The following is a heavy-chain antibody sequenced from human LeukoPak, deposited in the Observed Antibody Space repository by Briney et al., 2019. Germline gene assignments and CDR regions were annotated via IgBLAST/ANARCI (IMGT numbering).Heavy chain of an antibody. D-gene: IGHD6-19*01. CDR1: GFTFSSYN. CDR3: ASVAVAGYFDS. J-gene: IGHJ4*02. Sequence: GGSLRLSCAASGFTFSSYNMNWVRQAPGKGLEWVSSISSGSSYIYYADSVKGRFTISRDNAKNSLYLQMNSLRAEDTAVYYCASVAVAGYFDSWGQGTLVTVSS. CDR2: ISSGSSYI. V-gene: IGHV3-21*01.